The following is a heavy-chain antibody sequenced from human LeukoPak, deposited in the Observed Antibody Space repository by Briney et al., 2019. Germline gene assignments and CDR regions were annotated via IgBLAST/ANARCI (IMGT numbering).Heavy chain of an antibody. J-gene: IGHJ2*01. CDR1: GGSISSGGYS. Sequence: SETLSLTCAASGGSISSGGYSWSWIRQPPGKGLEWIGYIYHSGSTYYNPSLKSRVTISVDRSKNQFSLKLSSVTAADTAVYYCARASHLAPRGASRPHWYFDLWGRGTLVTVSS. CDR2: IYHSGST. V-gene: IGHV4-30-2*01. CDR3: ARASHLAPRGASRPHWYFDL.